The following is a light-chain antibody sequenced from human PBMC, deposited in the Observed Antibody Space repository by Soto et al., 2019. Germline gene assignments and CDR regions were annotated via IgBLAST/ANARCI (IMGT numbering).Light chain of an antibody. CDR2: GGS. CDR1: QSLTNSR. Sequence: EIVLTQSPGTLSLSPGERATLSCRASQSLTNSRLAWYQQNPGQAPKVLIYGGSNRATGIPDRFSGSGSGTDFTLTIRRLEPEHFAVYYCQQWSSSPRTFGQGTKLEIK. J-gene: IGKJ2*01. V-gene: IGKV3-20*01. CDR3: QQWSSSPRT.